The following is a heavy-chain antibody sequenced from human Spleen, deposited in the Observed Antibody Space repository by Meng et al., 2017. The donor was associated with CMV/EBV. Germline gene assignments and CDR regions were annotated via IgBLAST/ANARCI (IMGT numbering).Heavy chain of an antibody. CDR3: AKDIGGGVVIKVGAFDI. V-gene: IGHV3-9*01. J-gene: IGHJ3*02. Sequence: SLKISCAASGFTFSSYAMSWVRQAPGKGLEWVSGISWNSGSIGYADSVKGRFTISRDNAKNSLYLQMNSLRAEDTALYYCAKDIGGGVVIKVGAFDIWGQGTMVTVSS. D-gene: IGHD3-3*01. CDR2: ISWNSGSI. CDR1: GFTFSSYA.